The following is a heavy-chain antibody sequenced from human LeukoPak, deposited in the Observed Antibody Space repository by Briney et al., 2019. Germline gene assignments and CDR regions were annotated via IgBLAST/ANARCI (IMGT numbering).Heavy chain of an antibody. Sequence: SETLSLTCTVSGGSISSSSYYWGWIRQPPGKGLEWIGSIYYSGSTYYNPSLKSRVTISVDTSKNQFSLKLSSVTAADTAVYYCARGLTGTTAGYYYYYMDVWGKGTTVTVSS. CDR3: ARGLTGTTAGYYYYYMDV. D-gene: IGHD1-20*01. V-gene: IGHV4-39*07. CDR2: IYYSGST. CDR1: GGSISSSSYY. J-gene: IGHJ6*03.